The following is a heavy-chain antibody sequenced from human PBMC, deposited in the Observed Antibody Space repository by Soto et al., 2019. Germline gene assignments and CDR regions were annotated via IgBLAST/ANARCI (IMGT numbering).Heavy chain of an antibody. CDR3: ARLVYDSRLNYLYFDH. Sequence: SETLSLTCDVSGVSISSGNWWSWVRQPPGKGLEWIAEVYNDGSANYHPSLESRATISVDRSKNQFSLRPSSVTAADTGKYYCARLVYDSRLNYLYFDHWGQGTLVTVSS. CDR1: GVSISSGNW. V-gene: IGHV4-4*02. J-gene: IGHJ4*02. D-gene: IGHD3-22*01. CDR2: VYNDGSA.